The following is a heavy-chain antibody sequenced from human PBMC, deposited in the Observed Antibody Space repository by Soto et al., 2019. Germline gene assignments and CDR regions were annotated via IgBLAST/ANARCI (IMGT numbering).Heavy chain of an antibody. Sequence: ASVEVSCKASGYTFTSYCISWVRQAPGQGLEWMGWISAYNGNTNYAQKLQGRVTMTTDTSTSTAYMELRSLRSDDTAVYYCAGNYDFWSGYYPKQYYYYYYGMDVWGQGTTVTVSS. CDR2: ISAYNGNT. D-gene: IGHD3-3*01. V-gene: IGHV1-18*01. CDR3: AGNYDFWSGYYPKQYYYYYYGMDV. CDR1: GYTFTSYC. J-gene: IGHJ6*02.